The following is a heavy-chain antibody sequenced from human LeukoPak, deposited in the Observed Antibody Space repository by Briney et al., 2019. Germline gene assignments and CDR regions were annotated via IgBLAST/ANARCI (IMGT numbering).Heavy chain of an antibody. J-gene: IGHJ4*02. Sequence: SETLSLTCTVSGGSISSGSYYWGWIRQPPGKGLEWIGSIYYNGNTYYTPSLKSRLTISVDTSKNQFSLRLSSVTATDTALYFCATHRIAVASMDYWGQGILVSVSS. CDR2: IYYNGNT. V-gene: IGHV4-39*01. CDR1: GGSISSGSYY. CDR3: ATHRIAVASMDY. D-gene: IGHD6-19*01.